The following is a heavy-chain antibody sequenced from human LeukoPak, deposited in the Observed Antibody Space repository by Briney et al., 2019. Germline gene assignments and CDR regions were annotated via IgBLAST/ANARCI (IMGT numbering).Heavy chain of an antibody. CDR3: ASGGPIQIGGANWFDP. CDR2: FDPEDGET. CDR1: GYTLTELS. J-gene: IGHJ5*02. Sequence: ASVKVSCKVSGYTLTELSMHWVRQAPGKGLEWMGGFDPEDGETIYAQKFQGRVTMTEDTSTDTAYMELSSLRSEDTAVYYCASGGPIQIGGANWFDPWGQGTLATVSS. V-gene: IGHV1-24*01. D-gene: IGHD5-18*01.